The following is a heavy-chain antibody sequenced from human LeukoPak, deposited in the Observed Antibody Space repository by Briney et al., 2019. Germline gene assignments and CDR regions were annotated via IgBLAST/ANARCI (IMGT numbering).Heavy chain of an antibody. Sequence: PSETLSLTCAVYGGSFSGYYWSWIRQPPGKGLEWIGEINHSGSTNYNPSLKSRVTISVDTSKNQFSLKLSSVTAADTAVYYCARVRREADFDYWGQGTLVTVSS. D-gene: IGHD5-24*01. V-gene: IGHV4-34*01. CDR1: GGSFSGYY. CDR3: ARVRREADFDY. J-gene: IGHJ4*02. CDR2: INHSGST.